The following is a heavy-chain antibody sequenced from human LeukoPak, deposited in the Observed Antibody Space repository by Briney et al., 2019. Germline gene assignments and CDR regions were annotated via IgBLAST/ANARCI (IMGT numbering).Heavy chain of an antibody. Sequence: PGGSLRLSCAASGNYWMHWVRQVPGKGLVWVSHINSDGSWTSYADSVKGRFTISKDNAKNTVYLQMNGLRAEDTAVYYCVRDGDAFNFDYWGQGTLVTVSS. V-gene: IGHV3-74*01. J-gene: IGHJ4*02. D-gene: IGHD5-24*01. CDR2: INSDGSWT. CDR3: VRDGDAFNFDY. CDR1: GNYW.